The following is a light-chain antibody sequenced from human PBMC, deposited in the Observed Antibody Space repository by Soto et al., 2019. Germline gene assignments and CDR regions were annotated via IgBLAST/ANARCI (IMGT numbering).Light chain of an antibody. CDR2: KAS. V-gene: IGKV1-5*03. J-gene: IGKJ1*01. Sequence: DIQMTQSPSTLSASVGDRVTITCRASQSISSWLDWYQQKPGKAPKLLIYKASSLERGVPSRFSGSGSGTEFTLTISSLQPDDFATYYCQQFNNYPWTFGQGTRVEIK. CDR1: QSISSW. CDR3: QQFNNYPWT.